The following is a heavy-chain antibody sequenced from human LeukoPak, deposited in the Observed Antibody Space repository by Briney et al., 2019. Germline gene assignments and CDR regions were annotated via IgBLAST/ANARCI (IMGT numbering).Heavy chain of an antibody. CDR2: IHYSGNT. CDR1: GGSISSGDYY. V-gene: IGHV4-30-4*08. Sequence: SQTLSLTCTVSGGSISSGDYYWRWIRQPPGKGLEWIGYIHYSGNTCYNPSLKSRLTISVDASKNQFSLKLSSVTAADTAVYYCTRAAGDGDYWGQGTLVIVSS. D-gene: IGHD3-10*01. CDR3: TRAAGDGDY. J-gene: IGHJ4*02.